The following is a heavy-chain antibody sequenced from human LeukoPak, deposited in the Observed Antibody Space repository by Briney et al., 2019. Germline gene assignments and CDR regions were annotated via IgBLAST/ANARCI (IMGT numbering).Heavy chain of an antibody. CDR1: GGSFSGYY. V-gene: IGHV4-34*01. J-gene: IGHJ4*02. CDR2: VHHSGSI. CDR3: ARGVDSAKVGY. Sequence: PSETLSLTCAVFGGSFSGYYWSWVRQAPGKGREWIGEVHHSGSINYNPSLARRFTISVDASKHQFSLKLTSVTAADTAMYYCARGVDSAKVGYWSQGTPVTVSS. D-gene: IGHD6-13*01.